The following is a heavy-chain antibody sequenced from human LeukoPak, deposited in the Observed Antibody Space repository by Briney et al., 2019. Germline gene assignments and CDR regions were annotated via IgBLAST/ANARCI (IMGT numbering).Heavy chain of an antibody. CDR1: GYIFTDYY. CDR3: ARDNYDSSGYYYAGGGDWFDP. CDR2: INPNSGGT. Sequence: ASVKVSCKSSGYIFTDYYIHWMRQAPGQGLEWMGWINPNSGGTNYAQKFQGRVTMTRDTSISTAYMELSRLRSDDTAVYYCARDNYDSSGYYYAGGGDWFDPWGQGTLVTVSS. D-gene: IGHD3-22*01. V-gene: IGHV1-2*02. J-gene: IGHJ5*02.